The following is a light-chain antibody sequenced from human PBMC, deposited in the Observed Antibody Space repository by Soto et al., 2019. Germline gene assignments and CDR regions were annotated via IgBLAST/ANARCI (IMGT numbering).Light chain of an antibody. J-gene: IGLJ1*01. CDR1: SSDVGGYNY. Sequence: LTQPASVSVSPGQSITISCTGTSSDVGGYNYVSWYQHHPGKAPKLMIYDVSNRPSGVSNRFSGSKSGNTASLTISGLQPEDEADYYCCSYTTSNSCQIVFGTGTKVTVL. CDR3: CSYTTSNSCQIV. CDR2: DVS. V-gene: IGLV2-14*03.